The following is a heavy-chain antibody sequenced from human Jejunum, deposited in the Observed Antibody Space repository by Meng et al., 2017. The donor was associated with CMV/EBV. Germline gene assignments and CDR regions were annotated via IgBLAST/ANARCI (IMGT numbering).Heavy chain of an antibody. J-gene: IGHJ6*02. D-gene: IGHD4-11*01. V-gene: IGHV4-59*01. CDR2: IYYSGDT. Sequence: VSGASISSYYWSWIRQPPGKGLEWIGYIYYSGDTNYNPSLKSRVTISVDTSKNQFSLKLSSVTAADTAVYYCARVLYDYSWEMDVWGQGTTVTVSS. CDR1: GASISSYY. CDR3: ARVLYDYSWEMDV.